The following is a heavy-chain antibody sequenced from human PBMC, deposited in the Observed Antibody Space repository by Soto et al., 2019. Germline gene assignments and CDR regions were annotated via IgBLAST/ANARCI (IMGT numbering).Heavy chain of an antibody. V-gene: IGHV4-59*12. CDR1: GGSISSYY. Sequence: SETLSLTCTVSGGSISSYYWSWIRQPPGKGLEWIGYIYYTGTTYYNPSLKSRVTISVDTSKNQLSLKLSSVTAADTAVYYCARGSPYYGLDVWGQGTTVTVSS. CDR3: ARGSPYYGLDV. D-gene: IGHD2-15*01. CDR2: IYYTGTT. J-gene: IGHJ6*02.